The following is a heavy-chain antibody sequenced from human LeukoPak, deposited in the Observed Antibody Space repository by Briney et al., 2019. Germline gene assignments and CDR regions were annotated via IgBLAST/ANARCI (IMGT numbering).Heavy chain of an antibody. D-gene: IGHD1-26*01. CDR3: AKRPGSPYYYYYMDV. J-gene: IGHJ6*03. Sequence: GGSLRLSCAASEFSVGSNYMTWVRQAPGKGLEWVSLIYSGGSTYYADSVKGRFTMSRDNSKNTLYLQMDSLRAEDTAVYYCAKRPGSPYYYYYMDVWGKGTTVTVSS. V-gene: IGHV3-53*01. CDR2: IYSGGST. CDR1: EFSVGSNY.